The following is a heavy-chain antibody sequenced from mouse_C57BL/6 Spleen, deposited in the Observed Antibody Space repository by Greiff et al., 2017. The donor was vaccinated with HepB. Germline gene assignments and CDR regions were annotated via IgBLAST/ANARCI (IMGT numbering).Heavy chain of an antibody. J-gene: IGHJ2*01. V-gene: IGHV1-26*01. D-gene: IGHD3-2*02. Sequence: VQLQQSGPELVKPGASVKISCKASGYTFTDYYMNWVKQSHGKSLEWIGDINPNNGGTSYNQKFKGKATLTVDKSSSTAYMELRSLTSEDSAVYYCARGKAAQGFDYWGQGTTLTVSS. CDR2: INPNNGGT. CDR1: GYTFTDYY. CDR3: ARGKAAQGFDY.